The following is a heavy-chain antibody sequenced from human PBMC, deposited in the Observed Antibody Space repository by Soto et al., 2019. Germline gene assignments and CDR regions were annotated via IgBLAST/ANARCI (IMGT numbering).Heavy chain of an antibody. D-gene: IGHD6-13*01. V-gene: IGHV4-38-2*01. CDR3: ARVYEQQLVPYYFDY. CDR2: IYHSGST. CDR1: GYSISSGYY. Sequence: PSETLSLTCAVSGYSISSGYYWGWIRQPPGKGLEWIGSIYHSGSTYYNPSLKSRVTISVDTSKNQFSLKLSSVTAADTAVYYCARVYEQQLVPYYFDYWGRGTLVTVSS. J-gene: IGHJ4*02.